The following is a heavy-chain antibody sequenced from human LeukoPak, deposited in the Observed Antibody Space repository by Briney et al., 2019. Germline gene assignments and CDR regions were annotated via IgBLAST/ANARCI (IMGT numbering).Heavy chain of an antibody. CDR1: GFTFSSYS. Sequence: GGSLRLSCAASGFTFSSYSMNWVRQAPGKGLEWVSSISSSSSYIYYADSVKGRFTITRDNAKNSLYLQMNSLRAEDTAVYYCARDSFDSSGSPYYFDYWGQGTLVTVSS. CDR2: ISSSSSYI. CDR3: ARDSFDSSGSPYYFDY. D-gene: IGHD3-22*01. J-gene: IGHJ4*02. V-gene: IGHV3-21*01.